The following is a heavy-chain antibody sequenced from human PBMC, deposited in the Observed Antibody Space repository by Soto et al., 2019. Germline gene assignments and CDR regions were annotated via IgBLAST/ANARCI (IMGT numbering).Heavy chain of an antibody. D-gene: IGHD2-15*01. J-gene: IGHJ5*02. Sequence: SETLSLTCTVSGGSISSGDYYWSWIRQPPGKGLEWIGYIYYSGSTYYNPSLKSRVTISVDTSKNQFSLKLSSVTAADTAVYYCARGKVVVVAATRVPPPKDNWFDPWGQGTLVTVSS. V-gene: IGHV4-30-4*01. CDR2: IYYSGST. CDR1: GGSISSGDYY. CDR3: ARGKVVVVAATRVPPPKDNWFDP.